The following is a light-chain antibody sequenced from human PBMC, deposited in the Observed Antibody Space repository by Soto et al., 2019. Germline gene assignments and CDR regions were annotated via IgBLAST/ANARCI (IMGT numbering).Light chain of an antibody. CDR2: ENN. CDR1: SSNIGAGYE. J-gene: IGLJ1*01. Sequence: QSVLTQPPSVSAAPGQRVTISCTGSSSNIGAGYEAHWYQQVPGTAPKHLNDENNTRPSGVPDRFAGSKSGTSASLAITGLQAEDEAEYYCQSYDSSLSGYVFGTGTKLTVL. V-gene: IGLV1-40*01. CDR3: QSYDSSLSGYV.